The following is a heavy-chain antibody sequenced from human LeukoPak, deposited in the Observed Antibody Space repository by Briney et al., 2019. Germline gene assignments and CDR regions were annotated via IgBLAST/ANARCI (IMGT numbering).Heavy chain of an antibody. CDR2: INWNGGST. V-gene: IGHV3-20*04. J-gene: IGHJ6*03. CDR3: ARATYYDFWSGYSFWYYYYYMDV. D-gene: IGHD3-3*01. Sequence: GGSLRLSRAASGFTFDDYGMSWVRQAPGKGLEWVSGINWNGGSTGYADSVKGRFTISRDNAKNSLYLQMNSLRAEDTALYYCARATYYDFWSGYSFWYYYYYMDVWGKGTTVTVSS. CDR1: GFTFDDYG.